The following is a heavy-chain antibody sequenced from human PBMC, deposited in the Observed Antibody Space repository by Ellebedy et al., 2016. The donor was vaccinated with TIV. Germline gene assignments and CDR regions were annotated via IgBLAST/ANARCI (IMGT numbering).Heavy chain of an antibody. Sequence: MPSETLSLTCAVYGGSFTGYFWSWIRQPPGKGLEWIGEVNPSGTTNDNPSLKSRVTISVDTSKNQFSLNLSSVTAADTAVYYCARDQALPRGRFDTWGQGTLVTVSS. CDR1: GGSFTGYF. CDR3: ARDQALPRGRFDT. J-gene: IGHJ5*02. D-gene: IGHD1-26*01. V-gene: IGHV4-34*01. CDR2: VNPSGTT.